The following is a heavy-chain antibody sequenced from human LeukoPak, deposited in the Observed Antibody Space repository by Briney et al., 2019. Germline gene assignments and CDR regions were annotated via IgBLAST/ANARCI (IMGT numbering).Heavy chain of an antibody. V-gene: IGHV4-59*01. Sequence: SETLSLTCTVSYGSISGYYWSWFRQPPGKGLEWIGYIYYSGITIYNPSLKSRVTISVDRSKNQFSLKLNSVTAADTAVYYCARAYCSRTSCYLAAFDMWGQGTIVTVSS. D-gene: IGHD2-2*01. J-gene: IGHJ3*02. CDR2: IYYSGIT. CDR3: ARAYCSRTSCYLAAFDM. CDR1: YGSISGYY.